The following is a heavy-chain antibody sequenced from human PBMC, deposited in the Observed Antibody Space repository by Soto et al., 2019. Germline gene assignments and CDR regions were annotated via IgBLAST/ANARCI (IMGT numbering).Heavy chain of an antibody. J-gene: IGHJ5*02. CDR1: GGSISSSSYY. V-gene: IGHV4-39*07. D-gene: IGHD3-22*01. Sequence: SETLSLTCTVSGGSISSSSYYWGWIRQPPGKGLEWIGSIYYSGSTYYNPSLKSRVTISVDTSKNQFSLKLSSVTAADTAVYYCARETYYDSSGYPHWFDPWGQGTLVTVSS. CDR2: IYYSGST. CDR3: ARETYYDSSGYPHWFDP.